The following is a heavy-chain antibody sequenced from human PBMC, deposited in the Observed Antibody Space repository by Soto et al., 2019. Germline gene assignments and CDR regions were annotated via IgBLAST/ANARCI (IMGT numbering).Heavy chain of an antibody. D-gene: IGHD6-13*01. Sequence: SETLSLTCTVSGGSISSYYWSWIRQPPGKGLEWIGYIYYSGSTNYNPSLKSRVTISVDTSKNQFSLKLRSVTAADTAVYYWARFYSSPWFDPWGQGTLGTVSS. CDR1: GGSISSYY. V-gene: IGHV4-59*01. J-gene: IGHJ5*02. CDR2: IYYSGST. CDR3: ARFYSSPWFDP.